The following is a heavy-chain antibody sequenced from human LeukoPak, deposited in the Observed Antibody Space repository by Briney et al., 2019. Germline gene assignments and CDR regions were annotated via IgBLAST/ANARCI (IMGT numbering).Heavy chain of an antibody. J-gene: IGHJ3*02. V-gene: IGHV3-48*03. CDR1: GFTFSSYE. CDR2: ISTTGTTI. D-gene: IGHD1-26*01. CDR3: GSYYVHGAFDI. Sequence: GGSLRLSCAASGFTFSSYEMIWVRQAPGKGLGWISYISTTGTTIYYADSVKGRFTISRDNAKNSLYLQMNSLRSEDTAVYYIGSYYVHGAFDIWGQGTMVTVSS.